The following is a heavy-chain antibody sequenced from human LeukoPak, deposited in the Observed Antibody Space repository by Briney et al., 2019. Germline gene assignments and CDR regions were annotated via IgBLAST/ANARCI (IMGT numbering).Heavy chain of an antibody. CDR2: IYYTGST. Sequence: SETLSLTCTLSGGSISTYYWSWVRQPPGKGLEWIGYIYYTGSTDYSPSLKSRVTMSVDTSKNQFSLKLSSVTAADTAVYSCARGSVRGEFDPWGQGTLVTVPS. D-gene: IGHD3-10*01. CDR1: GGSISTYY. CDR3: ARGSVRGEFDP. V-gene: IGHV4-59*01. J-gene: IGHJ5*02.